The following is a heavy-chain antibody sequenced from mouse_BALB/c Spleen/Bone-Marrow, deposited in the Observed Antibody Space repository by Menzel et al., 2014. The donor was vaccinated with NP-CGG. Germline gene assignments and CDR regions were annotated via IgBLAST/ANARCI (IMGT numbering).Heavy chain of an antibody. Sequence: VQLKQSGPSLVKPSQTLSLTCSVTGDSITSGYWNWIRKFPGNKLEYMGYISYGGSTYFNPSLKSRISITRDTSKNQYYLQLNSVTTEDTATYYCARLGGYGPYFDYWGQGTTLTVSS. CDR1: GDSITSGY. D-gene: IGHD1-1*02. J-gene: IGHJ2*01. CDR2: ISYGGST. CDR3: ARLGGYGPYFDY. V-gene: IGHV3-8*02.